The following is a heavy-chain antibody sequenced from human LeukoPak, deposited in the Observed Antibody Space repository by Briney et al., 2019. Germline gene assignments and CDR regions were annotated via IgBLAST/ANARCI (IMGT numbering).Heavy chain of an antibody. CDR1: GYTXNRYG. Sequence: GASVKVSCKASGYTXNRYGISGVRQAPGQGLEWMVWISAYNGNTNYALKVQGRVTMTTNTSTSTAYMELRSLRSDDTAVYYCAREGAYGDFEYWGQGTLVTVSS. V-gene: IGHV1-18*01. D-gene: IGHD4-17*01. CDR2: ISAYNGNT. CDR3: AREGAYGDFEY. J-gene: IGHJ4*02.